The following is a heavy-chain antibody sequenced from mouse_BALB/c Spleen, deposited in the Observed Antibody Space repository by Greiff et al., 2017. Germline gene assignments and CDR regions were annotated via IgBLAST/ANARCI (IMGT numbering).Heavy chain of an antibody. CDR3: ARGESSYGNYASYAMDY. CDR2: ISSGSSTI. Sequence: DVMLVESGGGLVQPGGSRKLSCAASGFTFSSFGMHWVRQAPEKGLEWVAYISSGSSTIYYADTVKGRFTISRDNPKNTLFLQMSSLRSEDTAMYYCARGESSYGNYASYAMDYWGQGTSVTVSS. J-gene: IGHJ4*01. V-gene: IGHV5-17*02. D-gene: IGHD2-10*01. CDR1: GFTFSSFG.